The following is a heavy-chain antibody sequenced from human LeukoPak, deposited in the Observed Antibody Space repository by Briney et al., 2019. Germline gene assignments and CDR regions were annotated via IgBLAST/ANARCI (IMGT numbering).Heavy chain of an antibody. D-gene: IGHD5-18*01. CDR1: GGTVSSYA. V-gene: IGHV1-69*04. Sequence: GASVKVSCKASGGTVSSYAISWVRQAPGQGLEWMGRIIPILGIANYAQKFQGRVTITADKSTSTAYMELSSLRSEDTAVYYCARPDTAMAFDYWGQGTLVTVSS. CDR3: ARPDTAMAFDY. CDR2: IIPILGIA. J-gene: IGHJ4*02.